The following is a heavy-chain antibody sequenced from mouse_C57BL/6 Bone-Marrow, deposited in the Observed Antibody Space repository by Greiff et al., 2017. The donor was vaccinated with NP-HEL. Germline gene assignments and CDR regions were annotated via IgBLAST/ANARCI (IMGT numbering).Heavy chain of an antibody. CDR1: GYSFTGYF. CDR2: INPYNGDT. J-gene: IGHJ2*01. D-gene: IGHD1-1*01. CDR3: ARSEYYYGRDY. Sequence: VQLQQSGPELVKPGDSVKISCKASGYSFTGYFMNWVMQSHGKSLEWIGRINPYNGDTFYNQKFKGKATLTVDKSSSTAHMELRSLTSEDSAVYYCARSEYYYGRDYWGQGTTLTVSS. V-gene: IGHV1-20*01.